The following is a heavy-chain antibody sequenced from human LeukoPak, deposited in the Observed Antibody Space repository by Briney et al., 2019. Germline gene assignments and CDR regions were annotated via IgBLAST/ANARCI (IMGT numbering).Heavy chain of an antibody. V-gene: IGHV3-30*18. Sequence: GGSLRLSCAASGFTFSSYGMHWVRQAPGKGLEWVAVISYDGSNKYYADSVKGRFTISRDNSKNTLYLQMNSLRAEDTAVYYCAKGYLVLDYWGQGTLVTVSS. CDR1: GFTFSSYG. CDR3: AKGYLVLDY. J-gene: IGHJ4*02. CDR2: ISYDGSNK. D-gene: IGHD3-10*01.